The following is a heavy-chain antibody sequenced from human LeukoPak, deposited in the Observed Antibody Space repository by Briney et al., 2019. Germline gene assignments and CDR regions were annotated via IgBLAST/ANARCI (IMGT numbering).Heavy chain of an antibody. V-gene: IGHV4-39*07. D-gene: IGHD2-2*01. CDR2: IYYSGST. CDR1: GGSISSSSYY. CDR3: ARAIVVVPAAPSDWFDP. Sequence: SETLSLTCTVSGGSISSSSYYWGWIRQPPGKGLEWIGSIYYSGSTYYNPSLKSRVTISVDTSKNQFSLKLSSVTAADTAVYYCARAIVVVPAAPSDWFDPWGQGTLFTVSS. J-gene: IGHJ5*02.